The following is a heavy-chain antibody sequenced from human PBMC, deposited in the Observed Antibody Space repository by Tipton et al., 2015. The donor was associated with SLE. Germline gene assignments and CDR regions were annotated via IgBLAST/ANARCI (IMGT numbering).Heavy chain of an antibody. CDR1: GGSISSYY. D-gene: IGHD6-19*01. Sequence: TLSLTCTVSGGSISSYYWSWIRQPPGKGLEWIGYIYTSGSTNYNPSLKSRVTISVDTSKNQFSLKLSSMTAADTAVYYCARVNPGAGDAFDIWGQGTMVTVSS. V-gene: IGHV4-4*08. CDR2: IYTSGST. CDR3: ARVNPGAGDAFDI. J-gene: IGHJ3*02.